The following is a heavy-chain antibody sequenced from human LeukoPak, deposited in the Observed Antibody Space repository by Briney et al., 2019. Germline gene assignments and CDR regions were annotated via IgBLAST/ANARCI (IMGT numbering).Heavy chain of an antibody. V-gene: IGHV1-69*05. J-gene: IGHJ4*02. Sequence: ASVKVSCKASGGTFSSYAISWVRQAPGQGLEWMGGIIPIFGTANYAQKFQGRVTITTDESTGTAYMELSSLRSEDTAVYYCARDFLAGVPELRFLASGEDWGQGTLVTVSS. CDR2: IIPIFGTA. CDR3: ARDFLAGVPELRFLASGED. D-gene: IGHD3-3*01. CDR1: GGTFSSYA.